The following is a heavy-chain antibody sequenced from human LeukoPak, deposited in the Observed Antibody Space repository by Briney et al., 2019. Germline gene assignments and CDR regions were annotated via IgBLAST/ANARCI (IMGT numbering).Heavy chain of an antibody. Sequence: SETLSLTCTVSGGSISSYYWSWIRQPAGKGLEWIGRIYTSGSTNYNPSLKSRVTMSVDTSKNQFSLKLSSVTAADTAVYYCAISRGSYSYGAFDIWGQGTMVTVSS. CDR2: IYTSGST. D-gene: IGHD1-26*01. V-gene: IGHV4-4*07. J-gene: IGHJ3*02. CDR1: GGSISSYY. CDR3: AISRGSYSYGAFDI.